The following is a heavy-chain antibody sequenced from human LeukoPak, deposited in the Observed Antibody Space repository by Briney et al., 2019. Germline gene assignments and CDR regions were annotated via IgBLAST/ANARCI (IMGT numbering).Heavy chain of an antibody. CDR2: ISYDGSNK. CDR1: GFTFSSYA. J-gene: IGHJ6*02. D-gene: IGHD2-2*01. Sequence: QPGRSLRLSYAASGFTFSSYAMHWVRQAPGKGLEWVAVISYDGSNKYYADSVKGRFTISRDNSKNTLYLQMNSLRAEDTAVYYCAREWDCSSTSCSDYYYGMDVWGQGTTVTVSS. CDR3: AREWDCSSTSCSDYYYGMDV. V-gene: IGHV3-30-3*01.